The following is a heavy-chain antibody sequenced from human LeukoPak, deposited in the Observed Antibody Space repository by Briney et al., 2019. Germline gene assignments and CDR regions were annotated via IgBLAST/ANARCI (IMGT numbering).Heavy chain of an antibody. CDR1: GGSFSGYY. Sequence: SETLSLTCAVYGGSFSGYYWSWIRQPPGKGLEWIGEINHSGSTNYNPSLKSRVTISVDTSKNQFSLKLSSVTAADTAVYYCARHNKGSGSYSHYYYYYYMDVWGKGTTVTVSS. CDR2: INHSGST. D-gene: IGHD3-10*01. V-gene: IGHV4-34*01. CDR3: ARHNKGSGSYSHYYYYYYMDV. J-gene: IGHJ6*03.